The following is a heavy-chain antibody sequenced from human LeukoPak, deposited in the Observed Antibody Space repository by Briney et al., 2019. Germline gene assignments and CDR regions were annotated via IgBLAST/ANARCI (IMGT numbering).Heavy chain of an antibody. D-gene: IGHD6-19*01. V-gene: IGHV3-21*01. Sequence: PGGSLRLSCAASGFTFSSYSMNWVRQAPGKGLEWVTSISSSSSYIYYADSVKGRFTISRDNAKNSLYLQMNSLRAEDTAVYYCARDRRIAVAEGHIADYWGQGTLVTVSS. J-gene: IGHJ4*02. CDR2: ISSSSSYI. CDR1: GFTFSSYS. CDR3: ARDRRIAVAEGHIADY.